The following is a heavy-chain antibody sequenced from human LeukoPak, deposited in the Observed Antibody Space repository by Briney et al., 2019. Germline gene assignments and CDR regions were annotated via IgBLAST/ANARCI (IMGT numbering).Heavy chain of an antibody. CDR2: ISGSGGST. V-gene: IGHV3-23*01. Sequence: GGSLRLSCAASGFTFSSYALSWVRQAPGKGLEWVSGISGSGGSTYYAESVKGRFTISRDNSKNTLFLQMNSLRGEDTAVYYCARMPGGSYYHRLDSWGQGTLVIVSS. D-gene: IGHD2-15*01. J-gene: IGHJ4*02. CDR3: ARMPGGSYYHRLDS. CDR1: GFTFSSYA.